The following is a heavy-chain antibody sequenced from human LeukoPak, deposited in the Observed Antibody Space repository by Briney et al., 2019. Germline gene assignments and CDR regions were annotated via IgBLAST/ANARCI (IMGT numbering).Heavy chain of an antibody. V-gene: IGHV3-30*04. Sequence: GGSLRLSCAASGFTFNRHAMHWVRQAPGKGLEWVAVISGDGSNKYYADSVKGRFTISRDNSKNTLYVQMNSLRAEDTAVYYCARDGSTYYYDNWGLRDWGQGTLVTVSS. D-gene: IGHD3-22*01. CDR2: ISGDGSNK. CDR3: ARDGSTYYYDNWGLRD. J-gene: IGHJ4*02. CDR1: GFTFNRHA.